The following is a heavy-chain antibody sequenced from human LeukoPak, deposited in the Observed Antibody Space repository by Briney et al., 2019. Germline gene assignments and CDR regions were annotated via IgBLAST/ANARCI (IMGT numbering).Heavy chain of an antibody. Sequence: SGPVLVKPTETLTLTCTVSGFSISNAKMRVSWIRQPPGKALEWLAHSFSNDETSYRTSLKSRLTISKDSSKSQVVLTMTNMDPVDTATYYCARMSMGDFWSGYYTLDYYYHMDVWGKGTTVTVSS. CDR2: SFSNDET. V-gene: IGHV2-26*01. D-gene: IGHD3-3*01. CDR3: ARMSMGDFWSGYYTLDYYYHMDV. CDR1: GFSISNAKMR. J-gene: IGHJ6*03.